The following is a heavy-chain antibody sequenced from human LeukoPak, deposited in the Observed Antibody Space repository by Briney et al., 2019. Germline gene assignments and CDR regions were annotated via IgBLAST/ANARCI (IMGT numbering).Heavy chain of an antibody. V-gene: IGHV4-39*01. J-gene: IGHJ4*02. CDR3: ARHEDYGRYDY. CDR1: GGSINSNGYY. Sequence: SETLSLTCTVSGGSINSNGYYWGWIRQPPGKGLECIGSIHYSGATYYNPSLKSRVTISLDTSKNQFSLRLTSVTAADTAVYYCARHEDYGRYDYWGQGTLVTVPS. D-gene: IGHD4-17*01. CDR2: IHYSGAT.